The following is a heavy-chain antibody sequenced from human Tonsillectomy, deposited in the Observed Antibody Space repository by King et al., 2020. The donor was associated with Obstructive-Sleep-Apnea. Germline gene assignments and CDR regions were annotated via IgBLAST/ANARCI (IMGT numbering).Heavy chain of an antibody. CDR3: ARDAYNSLMLYY. CDR1: GFTFSSYR. V-gene: IGHV3-21*01. CDR2: ISTGSSYI. D-gene: IGHD5-24*01. J-gene: IGHJ4*02. Sequence: DVQLVESGGGLVKPGGSLRLSCAASGFTFSSYRMNWVRQAPGRGLEWVSYISTGSSYIYYEDSVKGRFTISRDNAKNSLYLQMNSLRAEDTAVYYCARDAYNSLMLYYWGQGTLVTVSS.